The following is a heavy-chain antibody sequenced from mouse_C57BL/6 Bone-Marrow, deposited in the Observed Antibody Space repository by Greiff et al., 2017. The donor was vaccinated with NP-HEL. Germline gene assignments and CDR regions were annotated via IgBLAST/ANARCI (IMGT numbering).Heavy chain of an antibody. V-gene: IGHV1-39*01. D-gene: IGHD2-4*01. CDR1: GYSFTDYN. CDR3: AGEGSLYYDYYSYYDV. J-gene: IGHJ1*03. Sequence: VQLQQSGPELVKPGASVKISCKASGYSFTDYNMNWVKQSNGKSLEWIGVINPNYGTTSYNQKFKGKATLTVDQSSSTAYMQLNSLTSEDSAVYYCAGEGSLYYDYYSYYDVWGTGTTVTVSS. CDR2: INPNYGTT.